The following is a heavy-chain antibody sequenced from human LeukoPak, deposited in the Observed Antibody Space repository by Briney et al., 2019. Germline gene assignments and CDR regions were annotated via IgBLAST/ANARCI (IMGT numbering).Heavy chain of an antibody. D-gene: IGHD5-12*01. CDR2: IYYSGST. J-gene: IGHJ1*01. CDR3: ARDGSRGLLQH. CDR1: GGSISSYY. V-gene: IGHV4-59*01. Sequence: SETLSLTCTVSGGSISSYYWSWIRQPPGKGLEWIGYIYYSGSTNYNPSLKSRVTISVDTSKNQFSLKLSSVTAADTAVYYCARDGSRGLLQHWGQGTLVTVSS.